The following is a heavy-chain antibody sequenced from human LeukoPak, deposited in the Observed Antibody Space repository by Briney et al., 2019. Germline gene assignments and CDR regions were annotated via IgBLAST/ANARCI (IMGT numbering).Heavy chain of an antibody. CDR3: ARDSTRIDSIAAAGPSGFDP. D-gene: IGHD6-13*01. CDR1: GFTFSSYS. Sequence: PGGSLRLSCAASGFTFSSYSMNWVRQAPGKGLEWIGYIYYSGSTNYNPSLKSRVTISVDTSKNQFSLKLSSVTAADTAVYYCARDSTRIDSIAAAGPSGFDPWGQGTLVTVSS. V-gene: IGHV4-59*01. J-gene: IGHJ5*02. CDR2: IYYSGST.